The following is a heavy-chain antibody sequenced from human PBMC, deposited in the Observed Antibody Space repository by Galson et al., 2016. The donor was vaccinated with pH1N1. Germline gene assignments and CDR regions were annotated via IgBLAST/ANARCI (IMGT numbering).Heavy chain of an antibody. J-gene: IGHJ3*02. Sequence: SLRLSCAASGFTFSSHAMNWVRQAPGKGLEWVSIISGSGGITYYADSVKGRFTISRDNSKSTLSLQVNSLRAEDTAIYYCVSCSAGTCLQTSTYDIWGQGTMVTVSS. CDR2: ISGSGGIT. D-gene: IGHD2-15*01. CDR3: VSCSAGTCLQTSTYDI. V-gene: IGHV3-23*01. CDR1: GFTFSSHA.